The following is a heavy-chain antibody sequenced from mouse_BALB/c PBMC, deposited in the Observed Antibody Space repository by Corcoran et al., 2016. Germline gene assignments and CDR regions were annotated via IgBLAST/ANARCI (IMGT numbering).Heavy chain of an antibody. CDR2: IDPETGGT. V-gene: IGHV1-15*01. J-gene: IGHJ3*01. CDR3: RRWGWFAY. CDR1: GYTFTDYE. Sequence: QVQLQQSGAELVRPGASVTLSCKASGYTFTDYEMHWVKQTPVHGLEWIGAIDPETGGTAYNQKFKGKATLTADKSSSTAYMELRSLTSEDSAVYYCRRWGWFAYWGQGTLVTVSA.